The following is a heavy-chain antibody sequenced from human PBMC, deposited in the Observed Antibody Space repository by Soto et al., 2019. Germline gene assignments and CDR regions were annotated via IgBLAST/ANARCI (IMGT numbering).Heavy chain of an antibody. CDR1: GYTFSTYD. CDR3: ARGWGRWKHGKPGDY. J-gene: IGHJ4*02. Sequence: QVQLVQSGAEVKRPGASVMVSCKTAGYTFSTYDINWVRQAIGQGLEWMGWINPQSGNTCYAQKCQCRLDMTRDTSTGTCYMELSSLRYDDAATYFCARGWGRWKHGKPGDYWGQGTLVPVSS. CDR2: INPQSGNT. V-gene: IGHV1-8*01. D-gene: IGHD3-16*01.